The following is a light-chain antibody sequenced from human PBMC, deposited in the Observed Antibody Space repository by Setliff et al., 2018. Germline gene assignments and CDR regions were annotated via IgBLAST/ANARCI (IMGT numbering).Light chain of an antibody. V-gene: IGKV3-15*01. CDR2: GAF. J-gene: IGKJ4*01. CDR3: QQYNNWPIT. CDR1: QSLSSN. Sequence: EVVLTQSPATLSVSPGERVTLSCRASQSLSSNLAWYQQKRGQAPRLLINGAFTRATGIPAGFSGSGSGTEFTLTISSLQSEDFAVYYCQQYNNWPITFGGGTKVDIK.